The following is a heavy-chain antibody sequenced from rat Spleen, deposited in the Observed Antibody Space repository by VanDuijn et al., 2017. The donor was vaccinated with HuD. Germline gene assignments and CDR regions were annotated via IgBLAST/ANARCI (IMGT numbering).Heavy chain of an antibody. V-gene: IGHV5-7*01. Sequence: EVQLVESGGGLVQPGRSLKLSCAASGFTFSDYNMAWVRQAPKKGLEWVATISYDGSSTYYRDSVKGRFTISRDNAKSTLYLQMDSLRSEDTATYYCARQLTGSYWYFDFWGPGTMVTVSS. J-gene: IGHJ1*01. D-gene: IGHD5-1*01. CDR2: ISYDGSST. CDR1: GFTFSDYN. CDR3: ARQLTGSYWYFDF.